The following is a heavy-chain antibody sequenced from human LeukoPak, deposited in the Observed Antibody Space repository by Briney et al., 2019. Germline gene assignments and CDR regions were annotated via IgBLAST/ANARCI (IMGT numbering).Heavy chain of an antibody. CDR1: GFTVSGTH. J-gene: IGHJ4*02. CDR3: AREQATSGGGLDS. Sequence: PGGSLRLSCAASGFTVSGTHMSWVRQAPGKGLEWVSAIYTGGTTYYSDSVEGRFTISRDKSKNTLYLQMDSLRVEDTAVYYCAREQATSGGGLDSWGQGTLVTVSS. V-gene: IGHV3-53*01. CDR2: IYTGGTT. D-gene: IGHD3-16*01.